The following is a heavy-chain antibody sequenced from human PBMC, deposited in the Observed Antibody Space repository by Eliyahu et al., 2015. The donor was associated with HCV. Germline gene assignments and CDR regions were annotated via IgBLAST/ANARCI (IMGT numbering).Heavy chain of an antibody. J-gene: IGHJ4*02. CDR2: IYYSGST. V-gene: IGHV4-39*01. CDR3: ARQDGSARRFHLDY. CDR1: GGSISSSTFY. D-gene: IGHD6-6*01. Sequence: QLQLQESGPGLVTPSGTLSLTCTVSGGSISSSTFYWGWIRQPPGKGLEWIGSIYYSGSTFYNPSLKSRVTISADMSKNQFSLKLSSVTAADTAMYYCARQDGSARRFHLDYWGQGTLVPVSS.